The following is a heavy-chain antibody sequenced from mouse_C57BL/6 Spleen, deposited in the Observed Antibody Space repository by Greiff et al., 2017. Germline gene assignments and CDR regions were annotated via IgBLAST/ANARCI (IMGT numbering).Heavy chain of an antibody. D-gene: IGHD2-1*01. J-gene: IGHJ1*03. CDR3: ARDYGNPYWYFDV. Sequence: QVQLKESGAELARPGASVKLSCTASGYTFTSYGISWVQQSTGQGLEWIGEIYPRSGNIYYNETFKGKATLTADKSYSTAYMELRSLTSEDSAVYICARDYGNPYWYFDVWGTGTTVTVSS. CDR1: GYTFTSYG. CDR2: IYPRSGNI. V-gene: IGHV1-81*01.